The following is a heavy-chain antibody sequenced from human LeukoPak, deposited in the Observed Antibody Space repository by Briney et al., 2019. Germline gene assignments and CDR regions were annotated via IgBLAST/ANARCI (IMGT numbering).Heavy chain of an antibody. Sequence: PGGSLRLSCAASGFTFSTYSMNWVRQAPGKGLEWVSSISSGSSFIYYADSVKGRFTISRDNAKNSLFLQMNSLRAEDTAVYYCATEREITMVRGVIVYWGQGTLVTVSS. V-gene: IGHV3-21*01. D-gene: IGHD3-10*01. CDR3: ATEREITMVRGVIVY. J-gene: IGHJ4*02. CDR1: GFTFSTYS. CDR2: ISSGSSFI.